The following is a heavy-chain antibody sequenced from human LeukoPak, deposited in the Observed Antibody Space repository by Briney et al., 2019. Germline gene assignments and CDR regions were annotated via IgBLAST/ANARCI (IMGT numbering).Heavy chain of an antibody. Sequence: PGGSLRLSCAASGFTFSSYGMRWVRQAPGKGLEWVAFIRYDGSNKYYADSVKGRFTISRDNSKNTLYLQMNSLRAEDTAVYYCAKLGIAARGDAFDIWGQGTMVTVSS. CDR2: IRYDGSNK. D-gene: IGHD6-13*01. J-gene: IGHJ3*02. CDR1: GFTFSSYG. CDR3: AKLGIAARGDAFDI. V-gene: IGHV3-30*02.